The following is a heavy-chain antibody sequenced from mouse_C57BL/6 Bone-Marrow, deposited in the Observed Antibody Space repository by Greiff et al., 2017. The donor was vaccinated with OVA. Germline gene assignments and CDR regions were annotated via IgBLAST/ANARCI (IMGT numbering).Heavy chain of an antibody. D-gene: IGHD4-1*01. CDR3: VRLTGHYFDY. CDR1: GFSFNTYA. V-gene: IGHV10-1*01. J-gene: IGHJ2*01. Sequence: EVKVVESGGGLVQPKGSLKLSCAASGFSFNTYAMNWVRQAPGKGLEWVARIRSKSNNYATYYADSVKDRFTISRDDSESMLYLQMNNLKTEDTAMYYCVRLTGHYFDYWGQGTTLTVSS. CDR2: IRSKSNNYAT.